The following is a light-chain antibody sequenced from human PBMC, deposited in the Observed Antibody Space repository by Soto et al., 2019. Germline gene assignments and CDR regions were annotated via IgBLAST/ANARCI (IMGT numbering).Light chain of an antibody. V-gene: IGKV3-20*01. J-gene: IGKJ1*01. CDR1: QSVSSNY. CDR2: GAS. Sequence: EVMLTQSPGTLSLSPGERATLSCRASQSVSSNYLAWYQQKSGQAPRLLIYGASNRATGIPDRFSGSGSGTDFTLTIRRLEPEGFAVYYCQQDDTSPRTFGQGTKVEFK. CDR3: QQDDTSPRT.